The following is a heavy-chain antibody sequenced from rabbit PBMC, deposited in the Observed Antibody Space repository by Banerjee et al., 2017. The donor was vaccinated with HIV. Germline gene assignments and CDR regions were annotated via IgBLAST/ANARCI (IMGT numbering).Heavy chain of an antibody. V-gene: IGHV1S45*01. CDR3: AREDYYIHGYAGYDL. Sequence: QEQLEESGGDLVKPEGSLTLTCTASGFTLSSYWICWVRQAPGKGLEWIACMDAGSSGSTNYASWAKGRFTISKTSSTTVTLQMTSLTAADTATYFCAREDYYIHGYAGYDLWGPGTLVTVS. CDR2: MDAGSSGST. D-gene: IGHD6-1*01. CDR1: GFTLSSYW. J-gene: IGHJ4*01.